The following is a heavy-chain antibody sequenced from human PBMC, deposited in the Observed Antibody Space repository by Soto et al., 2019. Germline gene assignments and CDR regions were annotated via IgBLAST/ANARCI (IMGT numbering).Heavy chain of an antibody. CDR2: ISGIGGKT. Sequence: EVQLLESGGGLVQPGGSLRLSCAASGFTFGSYVMSWVRQAPGKGLEWVSAISGIGGKTYYADSVKGRFTISRDNAKNTLHLQMDSLRAEDTAVYYCAKDGVWSGYFSPIYYFDFWGQGTLVTVSS. CDR1: GFTFGSYV. V-gene: IGHV3-23*01. CDR3: AKDGVWSGYFSPIYYFDF. D-gene: IGHD3-3*01. J-gene: IGHJ4*02.